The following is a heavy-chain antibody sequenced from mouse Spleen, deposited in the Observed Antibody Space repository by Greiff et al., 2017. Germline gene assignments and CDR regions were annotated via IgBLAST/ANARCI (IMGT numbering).Heavy chain of an antibody. J-gene: IGHJ3*01. Sequence: QVQLKESGPGLVAPSQSLSITCTVSGFSLTSYGVHWVRQPPGKGLEWLGVIWAGGSTNYNSALMSRLSISKDNSKSQVFLKMNSLQTDDTAMYYCAREGTGTRAVAYWGQGTLVTVSA. CDR3: AREGTGTRAVAY. V-gene: IGHV2-9*02. CDR1: GFSLTSYG. D-gene: IGHD4-1*01. CDR2: IWAGGST.